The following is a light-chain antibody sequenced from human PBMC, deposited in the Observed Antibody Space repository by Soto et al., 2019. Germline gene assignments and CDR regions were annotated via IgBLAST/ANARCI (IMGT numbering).Light chain of an antibody. CDR3: QQRSNWPLT. CDR1: QSVSSY. CDR2: DAS. J-gene: IGKJ4*01. V-gene: IGKV3-11*01. Sequence: EIVLTQSPATLSLSPGERATLSCRASQSVSSYLAWYQQKPGQAPRLLIYDASNRATGVPARFSGSGSGTDFTLTISSLEPEYFAVYYCQQRSNWPLTFGGGTKVDLK.